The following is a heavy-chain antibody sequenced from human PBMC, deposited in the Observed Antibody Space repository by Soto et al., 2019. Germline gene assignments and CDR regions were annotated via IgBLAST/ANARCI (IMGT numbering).Heavy chain of an antibody. D-gene: IGHD5-18*01. Sequence: QVQLVESGGGVVQPGRSLRLSCAASGFTFSSYAMHWVRQAPGKGLKWVAVISYDGSNKYYADSVKGRFTISRDNSKNTLYLQMNSLRAEDTAVYYCARDGGYSYGEPYYYFDYWGQGTLVTVSS. CDR1: GFTFSSYA. J-gene: IGHJ4*02. CDR3: ARDGGYSYGEPYYYFDY. V-gene: IGHV3-30-3*01. CDR2: ISYDGSNK.